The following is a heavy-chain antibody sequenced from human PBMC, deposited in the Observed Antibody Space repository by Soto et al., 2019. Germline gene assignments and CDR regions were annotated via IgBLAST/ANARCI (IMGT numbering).Heavy chain of an antibody. J-gene: IGHJ6*02. Sequence: QVQLQESGPGLVKPSQTLSLTCTVSGGSISSGDYYWSWIRQPPGKGLEWIGYIYYSGSTYYNPSLKSRVTISVDTSKNQFSLKLSSVTAADTAEYYRARAVAVPKYYYGMDVWGQGTTVTVSS. CDR1: GGSISSGDYY. CDR2: IYYSGST. CDR3: ARAVAVPKYYYGMDV. D-gene: IGHD6-19*01. V-gene: IGHV4-30-4*01.